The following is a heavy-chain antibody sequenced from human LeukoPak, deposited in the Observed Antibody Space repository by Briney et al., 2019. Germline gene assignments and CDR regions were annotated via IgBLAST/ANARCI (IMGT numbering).Heavy chain of an antibody. D-gene: IGHD3-9*01. CDR3: ARAGDILTGYYAWDDY. Sequence: SVKVSCKASGGTFSSYTISWVRQAPGQGLEWMGRIIPILGIANYAQKFQGRVTITADKSTSAAYMELSSLRSEDTAVYYCARAGDILTGYYAWDDYWGQGTLVTVSS. V-gene: IGHV1-69*02. CDR2: IIPILGIA. CDR1: GGTFSSYT. J-gene: IGHJ4*02.